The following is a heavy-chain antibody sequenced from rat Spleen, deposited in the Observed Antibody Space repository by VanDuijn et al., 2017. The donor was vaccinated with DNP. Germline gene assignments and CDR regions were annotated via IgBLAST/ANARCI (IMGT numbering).Heavy chain of an antibody. CDR1: GFTLSDYY. J-gene: IGHJ2*01. CDR3: ARWYNSGYNFDY. D-gene: IGHD4-3*01. Sequence: EVQLVESGGGLVQPGGSLKLSCAASGFTLSDYYMAWVRQAPTKGLEWVAYSNYAGGSTYHGDSVRGRFTISRDNAKNTLYLQMNSLRSEDMATYFCARWYNSGYNFDYWGQGVMVTVSS. CDR2: SNYAGGST. V-gene: IGHV5-22*01.